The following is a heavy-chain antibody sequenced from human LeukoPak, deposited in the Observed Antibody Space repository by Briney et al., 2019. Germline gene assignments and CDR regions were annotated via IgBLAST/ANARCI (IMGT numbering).Heavy chain of an antibody. CDR3: ARDWVWGSSGSTSSLAFDY. J-gene: IGHJ4*02. D-gene: IGHD2-2*01. CDR2: MNPNSGNT. Sequence: AASVKVSCKASGYTFTSYDITWVRQATGQGLEWMGWMNPNSGNTGYAQKFQGRVTMTRNTSISTAYMDLSSLRSEDTAVYYCARDWVWGSSGSTSSLAFDYWGQGTLVTVSS. CDR1: GYTFTSYD. V-gene: IGHV1-8*01.